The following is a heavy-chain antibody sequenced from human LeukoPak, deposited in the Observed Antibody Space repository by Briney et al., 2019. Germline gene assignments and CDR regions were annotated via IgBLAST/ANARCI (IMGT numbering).Heavy chain of an antibody. D-gene: IGHD3-10*01. CDR2: INHSGST. CDR1: GGPFSGYY. Sequence: SETLSLTCAVYGGPFSGYYWNWIRQPPGKGLEWIGEINHSGSTNYNSSLKSRVTISVDTSKNQFSLKLSSVTAADTAVYYCARGRITMVRGAPLWFDPWGQGTLATVSS. CDR3: ARGRITMVRGAPLWFDP. V-gene: IGHV4-34*01. J-gene: IGHJ5*02.